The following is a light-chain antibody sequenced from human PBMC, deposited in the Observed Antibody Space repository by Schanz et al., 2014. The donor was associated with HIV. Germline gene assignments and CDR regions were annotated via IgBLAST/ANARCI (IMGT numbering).Light chain of an antibody. V-gene: IGLV2-8*01. Sequence: QSALTQPPSASGSPGQSVTISCTGTSSDVGGYNYVSWYQQHPGKAPKLMIYEVSKRPSGVPGRFSGSKSGNTASLTVSGLQVDDEADYYCSSSAGSDNLVFGGGTQLTVL. J-gene: IGLJ2*01. CDR2: EVS. CDR1: SSDVGGYNY. CDR3: SSSAGSDNLV.